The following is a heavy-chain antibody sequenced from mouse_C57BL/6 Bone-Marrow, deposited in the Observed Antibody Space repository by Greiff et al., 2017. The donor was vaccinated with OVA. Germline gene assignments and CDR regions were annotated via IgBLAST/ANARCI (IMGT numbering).Heavy chain of an antibody. CDR3: ARQGAQSYFDY. CDR1: GFTFSDYY. J-gene: IGHJ2*01. Sequence: EVKVVESGGGLVQPGGSLKLSCAASGFTFSDYYMYWVRQTPEKRLEWVAYISNGGGSTYYPDTVKGRFTISRDNAKNTLYLQMSRLKSEDTAMYYCARQGAQSYFDYWGQGTTLTVSS. D-gene: IGHD3-2*02. CDR2: ISNGGGST. V-gene: IGHV5-12*01.